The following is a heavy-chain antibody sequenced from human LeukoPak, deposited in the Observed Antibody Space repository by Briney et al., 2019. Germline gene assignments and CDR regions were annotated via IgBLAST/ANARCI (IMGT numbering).Heavy chain of an antibody. CDR1: GYTFTGYY. D-gene: IGHD6-13*01. V-gene: IGHV1-2*02. Sequence: ASVKVSCKASGYTFTGYYMHWVRQAPGQGLEWMGWINPNSGGTNYAQKFQGRVTMTRDMSISTAYMELSRLRSDDTAVYYCARAQQQLYYYGMDVWGQGTTVTVSS. J-gene: IGHJ6*02. CDR2: INPNSGGT. CDR3: ARAQQQLYYYGMDV.